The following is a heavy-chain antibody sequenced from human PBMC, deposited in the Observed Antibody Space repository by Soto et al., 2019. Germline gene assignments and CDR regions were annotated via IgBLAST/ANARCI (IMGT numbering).Heavy chain of an antibody. CDR2: MNPNSGNT. V-gene: IGHV1-8*01. Sequence: QVHLVQSGAEVRKPGASVKVSCKAYGYTFTSYDINWVRQATGQGLEWVGWMNPNSGNTAYAQEFQGRVTMTRNTSISTAHMELGSLSSEDTDVYYCARERTRGFGTWGQGTLVIVST. J-gene: IGHJ5*02. CDR3: ARERTRGFGT. CDR1: GYTFTSYD.